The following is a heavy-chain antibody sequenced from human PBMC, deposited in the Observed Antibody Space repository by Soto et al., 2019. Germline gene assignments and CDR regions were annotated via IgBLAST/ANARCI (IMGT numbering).Heavy chain of an antibody. CDR3: ARPTVAGRATDLDY. D-gene: IGHD6-19*01. J-gene: IGHJ4*02. CDR1: GFTFRSYA. V-gene: IGHV3-30-3*01. CDR2: ISYDGSNK. Sequence: GSLRLSCAASGFTFRSYAMHWVRQAPGKGLEWVAVISYDGSNKYYGDSVKGRFTISRDNSKNTLYLQMNSLRAEDTAVYYCARPTVAGRATDLDYWRQGTLVTISS.